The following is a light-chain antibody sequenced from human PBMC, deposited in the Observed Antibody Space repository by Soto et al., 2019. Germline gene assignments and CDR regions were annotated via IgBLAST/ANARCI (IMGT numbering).Light chain of an antibody. V-gene: IGKV3-20*01. J-gene: IGKJ4*01. CDR1: QSVSSNY. CDR3: QQYGGSARVT. Sequence: EIVLTQSPGTLSLSPGERATLSCRASQSVSSNYLAWYQQKPGQAPRLLIYGASSRATGIPDRFSGSGSGTDFALPISRLESEDFAVYYCQQYGGSARVTFGGGTKVEIK. CDR2: GAS.